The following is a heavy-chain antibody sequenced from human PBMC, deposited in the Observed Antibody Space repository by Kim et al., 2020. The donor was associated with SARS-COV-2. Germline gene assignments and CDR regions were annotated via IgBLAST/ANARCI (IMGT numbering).Heavy chain of an antibody. J-gene: IGHJ6*03. CDR3: ARAKLVQGVFYYYYYMDV. Sequence: ASVKVSCKASGYTFTSYDINWVRQATGQGLEWMGWINPNSGNTGYAQKFQGRVTMTRNTSIRTAYMELSSLRSEDTAVYYCARAKLVQGVFYYYYYMDVWGKGTTVTVSS. D-gene: IGHD3-10*01. V-gene: IGHV1-8*01. CDR2: INPNSGNT. CDR1: GYTFTSYD.